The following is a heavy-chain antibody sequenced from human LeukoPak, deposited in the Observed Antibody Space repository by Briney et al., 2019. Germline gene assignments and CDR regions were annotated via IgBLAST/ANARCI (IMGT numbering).Heavy chain of an antibody. CDR2: INHSGST. V-gene: IGHV4-34*01. CDR3: ARGVPYYYDSSGYFLRFDY. D-gene: IGHD3-22*01. J-gene: IGHJ4*02. CDR1: GGSFSGYY. Sequence: SETLSLTCAVYGGSFSGYYWSWIRQPPGKGLEWMREINHSGSTNYNPSLKSRVTISVDTSKNQFSLKLSSVTAADTAVYYCARGVPYYYDSSGYFLRFDYWGQGTLVTVSS.